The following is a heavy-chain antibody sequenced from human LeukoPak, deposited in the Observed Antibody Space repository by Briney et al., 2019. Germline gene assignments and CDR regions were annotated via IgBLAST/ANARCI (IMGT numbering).Heavy chain of an antibody. CDR3: ARAKGPQIALYYSGLDV. V-gene: IGHV4-4*02. D-gene: IGHD6-13*01. CDR1: GGSISSHNW. J-gene: IGHJ6*02. CDR2: IFHSGST. Sequence: PSETLSLTCAVSGGSISSHNWWTWVRQTPEKGLEWIGEIFHSGSTNYNPSLQSRVTISVDKSQNHFSLNLNSVTAADAAVYYCARAKGPQIALYYSGLDVWGQGTTVTVSS.